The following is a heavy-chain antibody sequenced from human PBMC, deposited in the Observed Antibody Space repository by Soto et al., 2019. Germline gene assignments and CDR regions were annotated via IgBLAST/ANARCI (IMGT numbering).Heavy chain of an antibody. Sequence: PSETLSLTCTVSGFFTSDNYFWGWIRQPPGKGLEWLGSIYHNGDTRYNPSLKSPVTISVDTSKNQFTLTVTSVTAADTAVYFCAKDSSGFDPWSQGTLVTVSS. D-gene: IGHD6-25*01. CDR1: GFFTSDNYF. V-gene: IGHV4-38-2*02. J-gene: IGHJ5*02. CDR3: AKDSSGFDP. CDR2: IYHNGDT.